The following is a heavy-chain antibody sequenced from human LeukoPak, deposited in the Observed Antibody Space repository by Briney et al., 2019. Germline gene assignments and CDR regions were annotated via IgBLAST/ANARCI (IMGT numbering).Heavy chain of an antibody. J-gene: IGHJ6*02. CDR3: ARDPYDSSGECLERYGMDV. CDR1: GYTFTRYY. D-gene: IGHD3-22*01. CDR2: INTSGGST. Sequence: ASVKVSCKSSGYTFTRYYIHWVRQAPGQGLEWMGIINTSGGSTSYEQKFQGRVTMTRDTSTSTVYMEVSSLRSEDTAVYYCARDPYDSSGECLERYGMDVWGQGTTVTVSS. V-gene: IGHV1-46*01.